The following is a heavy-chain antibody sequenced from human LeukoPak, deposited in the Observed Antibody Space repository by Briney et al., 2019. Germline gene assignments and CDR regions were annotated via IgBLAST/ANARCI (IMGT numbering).Heavy chain of an antibody. CDR2: ISGSGGST. J-gene: IGHJ4*02. V-gene: IGHV3-23*01. CDR3: AKVGSQGYCSSTSCYTVPYYFDY. D-gene: IGHD2-2*02. Sequence: GGSLRLSCAASGFTFSSYAKSWVRQAPGKGLEWVSAISGSGGSTYYADSVKGRFTISRDNSKNTLYLQMNSLRAEDTAVYDCAKVGSQGYCSSTSCYTVPYYFDYWGQGTLVTVSS. CDR1: GFTFSSYA.